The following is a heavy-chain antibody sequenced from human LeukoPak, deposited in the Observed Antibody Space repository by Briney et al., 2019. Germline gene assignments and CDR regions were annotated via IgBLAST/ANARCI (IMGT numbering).Heavy chain of an antibody. CDR3: ARPTTAGDSSGYLYYFDY. Sequence: ASVKVSCKASGYTFTGYFMHWVRQAPGQGLEWMGWINPNSGGTNYAQKFQGRVTMTRDTSISTAYTELSSLRSEDTAVYYCARPTTAGDSSGYLYYFDYWGQGTLVTVSS. CDR2: INPNSGGT. CDR1: GYTFTGYF. J-gene: IGHJ4*02. D-gene: IGHD3-22*01. V-gene: IGHV1-2*02.